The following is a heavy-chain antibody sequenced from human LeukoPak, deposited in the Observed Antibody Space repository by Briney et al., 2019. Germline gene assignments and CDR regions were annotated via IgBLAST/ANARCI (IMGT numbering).Heavy chain of an antibody. V-gene: IGHV3-15*07. CDR2: IKSKIDGGTT. J-gene: IGHJ6*02. CDR1: GFIFGNAW. CDR3: TKERYWRDGYNTGYYYGMDV. Sequence: GGSLRLSCAASGFIFGNAWMNWVRQAPGKGLEGVGHIKSKIDGGTTEYAAPVKGRFTISRDDSKNTLYLQINSLKTEDTAVYYCTKERYWRDGYNTGYYYGMDVWGQGTTVTVSS. D-gene: IGHD5-24*01.